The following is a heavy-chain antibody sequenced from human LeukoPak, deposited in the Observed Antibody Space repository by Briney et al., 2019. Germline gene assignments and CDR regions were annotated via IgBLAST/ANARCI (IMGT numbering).Heavy chain of an antibody. Sequence: GGSLRLSCAASGFTFSSYGMHWVRQAPGKGLEWVAFIRYDGSNKYYADSVKGRCTISRDNSKNTLYLQMNSLRAEDTAVYYCAKEGCSGGSCYTYYYYGMDVWGQGTTVTVSS. D-gene: IGHD2-15*01. J-gene: IGHJ6*02. CDR1: GFTFSSYG. V-gene: IGHV3-30*02. CDR2: IRYDGSNK. CDR3: AKEGCSGGSCYTYYYYGMDV.